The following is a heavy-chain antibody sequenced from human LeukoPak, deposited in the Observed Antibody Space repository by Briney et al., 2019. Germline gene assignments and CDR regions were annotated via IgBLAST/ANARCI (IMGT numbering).Heavy chain of an antibody. J-gene: IGHJ1*01. CDR1: GFTFSSYA. CDR3: AKDRDNYGDLEYFQH. V-gene: IGHV3-23*01. D-gene: IGHD4-17*01. CDR2: ISGSGGST. Sequence: HAGGSLRLSCAASGFTFSSYAMSWVRQAPGKGLEWVSAISGSGGSTYYADSVKGRFTISRDNSKNTLYLQMNSLRAEDTAVYYCAKDRDNYGDLEYFQHWGQGTLVTVSS.